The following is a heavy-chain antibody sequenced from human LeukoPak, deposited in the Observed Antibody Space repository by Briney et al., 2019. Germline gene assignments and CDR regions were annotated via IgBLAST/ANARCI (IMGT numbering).Heavy chain of an antibody. CDR1: GYTFISYG. J-gene: IGHJ4*02. CDR2: ISAYNGNT. D-gene: IGHD2-21*02. CDR3: ARDDFGGDYDSDY. V-gene: IGHV1-18*01. Sequence: GASVKVSCKASGYTFISYGISWVRQAPGQGLEWMGWISAYNGNTNYAQKFQGRVTMTTDTSTSTAYMELRSLGSDDTAVYYCARDDFGGDYDSDYWGQGTLVTVSS.